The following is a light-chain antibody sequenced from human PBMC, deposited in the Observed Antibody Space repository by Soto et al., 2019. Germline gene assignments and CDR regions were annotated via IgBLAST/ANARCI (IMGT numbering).Light chain of an antibody. CDR1: QSVSSSY. CDR3: QQYGRSPT. Sequence: ENVLTQSPGTLSLSPGERVTLSCRASQSVSSSYIGWYQQKPGQAPRLLIYAASSRAAGIPDRFSGGGSGTDFTLTISXLEPEDSAVYWCQQYGRSPTFGQGTKVDIK. CDR2: AAS. J-gene: IGKJ1*01. V-gene: IGKV3-20*01.